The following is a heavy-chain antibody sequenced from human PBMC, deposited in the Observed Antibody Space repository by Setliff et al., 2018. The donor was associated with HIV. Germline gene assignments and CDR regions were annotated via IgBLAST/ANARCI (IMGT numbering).Heavy chain of an antibody. CDR1: GGPISSSNW. CDR3: ARSPGRGLAASIAPFFDY. Sequence: SETLSLTCAVSGGPISSSNWWSWVRQPPGKGLEWVGEIYHSGSTNYNPSLRSRVTISVDKSKNQFSLKLSSVTAADTAVYYCARSPGRGLAASIAPFFDYWGQGTLVTVSS. J-gene: IGHJ4*02. D-gene: IGHD6-6*01. V-gene: IGHV4-4*02. CDR2: IYHSGST.